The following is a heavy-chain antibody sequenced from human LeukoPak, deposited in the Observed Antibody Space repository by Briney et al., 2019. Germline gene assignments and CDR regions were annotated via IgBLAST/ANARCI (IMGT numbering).Heavy chain of an antibody. CDR2: INHSGST. D-gene: IGHD6-13*01. V-gene: IGHV4-34*01. Sequence: PSETLSLTCAVYGGSFSGYYWGWIRQPPGKGLEWIGEINHSGSTNYNPSLKSRVTISVDTSKNQFSLKLSSVTAADTAVYYCARGRGSSSYDYWGQGTLVTVSS. J-gene: IGHJ4*02. CDR3: ARGRGSSSYDY. CDR1: GGSFSGYY.